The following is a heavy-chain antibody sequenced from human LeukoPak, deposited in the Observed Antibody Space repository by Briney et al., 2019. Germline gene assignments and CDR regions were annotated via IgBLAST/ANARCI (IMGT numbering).Heavy chain of an antibody. CDR3: ARDGVKQWLGYYYYYMDV. J-gene: IGHJ6*03. D-gene: IGHD6-19*01. Sequence: WGSLRLSCAASGFTFSDYYMSWIRQAPGKGLEWVSYISSSGSTIYYADSVKGRFTISRDNAKNSLYLQMNSLRAEDTAVYYCARDGVKQWLGYYYYYMDVWGKGTTVTISS. V-gene: IGHV3-11*01. CDR2: ISSSGSTI. CDR1: GFTFSDYY.